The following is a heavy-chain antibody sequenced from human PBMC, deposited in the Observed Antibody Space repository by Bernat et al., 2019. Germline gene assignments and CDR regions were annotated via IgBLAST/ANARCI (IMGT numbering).Heavy chain of an antibody. CDR2: IYSGGSK. CDR1: GFTVSSNY. V-gene: IGHV3-66*01. J-gene: IGHJ6*02. CDR3: ARWGVWELLFYYYGMDV. Sequence: EVQLVESGGGLVQPGGSLRLSCAASGFTVSSNYMSWVRQAPGKGLEWVSVIYSGGSKYYADSVKGRFTISRDNSKNTLYLQMNSLRAEDTAVYYCARWGVWELLFYYYGMDVWGQGTTVTASS. D-gene: IGHD1-26*01.